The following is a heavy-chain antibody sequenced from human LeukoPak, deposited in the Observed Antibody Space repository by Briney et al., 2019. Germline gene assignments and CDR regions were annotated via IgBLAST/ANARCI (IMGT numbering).Heavy chain of an antibody. CDR2: ISSSGSTI. J-gene: IGHJ5*02. Sequence: PGGSLRLSCAASGFTFSSYEMNWVRQAPGKGLEWVSYISSSGSTIYYADSVKGRFTISRDNAKNSLYLQMNSLRAEDTAVYYCAREPGDGYRLSWFDPWGQGTLVTVSS. CDR1: GFTFSSYE. V-gene: IGHV3-48*03. D-gene: IGHD5-24*01. CDR3: AREPGDGYRLSWFDP.